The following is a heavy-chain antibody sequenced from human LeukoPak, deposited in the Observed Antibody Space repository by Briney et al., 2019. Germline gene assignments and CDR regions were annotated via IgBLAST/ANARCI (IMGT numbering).Heavy chain of an antibody. V-gene: IGHV3-48*02. J-gene: IGHJ6*03. CDR1: GFTFSSYS. Sequence: VGSLRHSCAASGFTFSSYSMYWVRQAPGRGLEYISYISTSSGTIYYADSVEGRFTISRDNAKNSLYLQMNSLRDEDTAVYYCARRRYMDVWGKGTTVTVSS. CDR2: ISTSSGTI. CDR3: ARRRYMDV.